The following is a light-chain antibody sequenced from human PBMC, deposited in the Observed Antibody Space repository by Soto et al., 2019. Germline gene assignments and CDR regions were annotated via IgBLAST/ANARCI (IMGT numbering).Light chain of an antibody. J-gene: IGLJ1*01. V-gene: IGLV2-23*02. CDR3: CSYAGSSTLNYV. CDR1: SSDVGSYNL. Sequence: QSVRTQPASGSGSPGQAITISCTGTSSDVGSYNLVSWYQQHPGKAPKLMIYEVSKRPSGVSNRFSGSKSGNTASLTISGLQAEDEADYYCCSYAGSSTLNYVFGTGTKVTVL. CDR2: EVS.